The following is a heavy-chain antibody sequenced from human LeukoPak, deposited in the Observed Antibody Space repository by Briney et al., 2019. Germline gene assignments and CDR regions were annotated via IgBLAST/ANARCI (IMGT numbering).Heavy chain of an antibody. J-gene: IGHJ4*02. Sequence: GRSLRLSCAASGFTFSSYGMHWVRQAPGKGLEWVAVISYDGSDKYYADSVRGRFTISRDNSKNTLYLQMNSLRAEDTAVYYCGKGTVVVPAVADYWGQGTLVTVSS. D-gene: IGHD2-2*01. V-gene: IGHV3-30*18. CDR3: GKGTVVVPAVADY. CDR1: GFTFSSYG. CDR2: ISYDGSDK.